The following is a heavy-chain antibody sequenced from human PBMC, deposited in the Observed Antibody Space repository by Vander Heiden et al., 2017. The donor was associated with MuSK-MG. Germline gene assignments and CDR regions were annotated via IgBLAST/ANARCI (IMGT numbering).Heavy chain of an antibody. Sequence: QVQLVESGGGVVQPGRALRLFCAASGCSFRSYGMHWVRKAPGKGLEWVAVIWYDGSNEYYEDSVKGRFTISRDNSKNTVFLQMTRLRAEDTAVYYCAGGGYCSGGTCYGTYWGQGTLVTVSS. CDR2: IWYDGSNE. D-gene: IGHD2-15*01. CDR1: GCSFRSYG. J-gene: IGHJ4*02. V-gene: IGHV3-33*01. CDR3: AGGGYCSGGTCYGTY.